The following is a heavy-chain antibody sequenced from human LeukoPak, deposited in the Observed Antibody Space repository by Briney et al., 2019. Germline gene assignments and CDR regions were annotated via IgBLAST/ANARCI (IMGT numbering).Heavy chain of an antibody. CDR2: IYYSGST. Sequence: GSLRLSCAASGFTVSANYMSWIRQPPGKGLEWIGYIYYSGSTNYNPSLKSRVTISVDTSKNQFSLKLSSVTAADTAVYYCARGCSAGTPHNWFDPWGQGTLVTVSS. V-gene: IGHV4-59*02. CDR3: ARGCSAGTPHNWFDP. CDR1: GFTVSANY. D-gene: IGHD6-13*01. J-gene: IGHJ5*02.